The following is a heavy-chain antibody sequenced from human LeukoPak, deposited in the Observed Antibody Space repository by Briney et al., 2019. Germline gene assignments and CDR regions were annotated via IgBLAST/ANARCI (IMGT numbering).Heavy chain of an antibody. Sequence: GGSLRLSCAASGFTFSNYAMSWVRQAPGKGLEWVSTLSGSGGIIYYADSVKGRFTISRDNSKHTLFLQMNSLRAEDTALYYCAKGDYGSGRGGHFDYWGQGTLVTVSS. J-gene: IGHJ4*02. V-gene: IGHV3-23*01. CDR1: GFTFSNYA. CDR2: LSGSGGII. CDR3: AKGDYGSGRGGHFDY. D-gene: IGHD3-10*01.